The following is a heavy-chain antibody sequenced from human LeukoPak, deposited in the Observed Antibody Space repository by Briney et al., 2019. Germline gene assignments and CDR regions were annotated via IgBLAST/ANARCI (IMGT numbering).Heavy chain of an antibody. Sequence: GGSLRLSCAASGFTFSSYWMSWVRQAPGKGLEWVSAISGSGGSTYYADSVKGRFTISRDNSKNTLYLQMNSLRAEDTAVYYCANTIIPTYDFWSGYYPPDAFDIWGQGTMVTVSS. D-gene: IGHD3-3*01. J-gene: IGHJ3*02. CDR1: GFTFSSYW. V-gene: IGHV3-23*01. CDR3: ANTIIPTYDFWSGYYPPDAFDI. CDR2: ISGSGGST.